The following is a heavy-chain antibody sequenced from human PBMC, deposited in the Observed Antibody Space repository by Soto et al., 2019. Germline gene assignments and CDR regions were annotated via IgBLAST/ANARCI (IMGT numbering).Heavy chain of an antibody. CDR2: IYYSGTT. CDR1: GGSISSSSYY. J-gene: IGHJ4*02. CDR3: ARHRGYYDILTGYYTELNFDY. V-gene: IGHV4-39*01. D-gene: IGHD3-9*01. Sequence: KSSETLSLTCTVSGGSISSSSYYWGWIRQPPGKGLGGIGSIYYSGTTYYNPSLKSRVTISVDTSKNQFSLKLSSVTAADTAVYYCARHRGYYDILTGYYTELNFDYWGQGTLVTVSS.